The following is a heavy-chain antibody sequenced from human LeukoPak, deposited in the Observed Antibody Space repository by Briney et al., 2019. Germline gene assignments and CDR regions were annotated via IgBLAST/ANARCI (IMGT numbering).Heavy chain of an antibody. D-gene: IGHD2-2*01. J-gene: IGHJ5*02. CDR2: IYTSGST. CDR1: GGSISSGSYY. Sequence: SETLSLTCTVPGGSISSGSYYWSWIRQPAGKGLEWIGRIYTSGSTNYNPSLKSRVTISVDTSKNQFSLKLSSVTAADTAVYYCARDRYCSSTSCSSGWFDPWGQGTLVTVSS. CDR3: ARDRYCSSTSCSSGWFDP. V-gene: IGHV4-61*02.